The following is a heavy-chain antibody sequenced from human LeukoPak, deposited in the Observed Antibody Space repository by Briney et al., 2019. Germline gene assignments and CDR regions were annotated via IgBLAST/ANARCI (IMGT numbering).Heavy chain of an antibody. CDR2: ISSSSSYI. J-gene: IGHJ6*03. V-gene: IGHV3-21*01. CDR3: ARDLGYSGYDSLYYYYYYMDV. Sequence: GGSLRLSCAASGFTFSSHGMSWVRQAPGKGLEWVSSISSSSSYIYYANSVKGRFTISRDNAKNSLYLQMNSLRAEDTAVYYCARDLGYSGYDSLYYYYYYMDVWGKGTTVTVSS. D-gene: IGHD5-12*01. CDR1: GFTFSSHG.